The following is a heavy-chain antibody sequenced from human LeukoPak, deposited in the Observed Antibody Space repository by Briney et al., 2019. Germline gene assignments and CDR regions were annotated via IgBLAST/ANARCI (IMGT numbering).Heavy chain of an antibody. J-gene: IGHJ3*02. D-gene: IGHD2-2*01. CDR3: ARYCSSTSCYASDAFDI. Sequence: PGGSLRLSCAASGFTFSSYEMNSVRQAPGKGLEWVSYISSSGSTIYYADSVKGRFTISRDNAKNSLYLQMNSLRAEDTAVYYCARYCSSTSCYASDAFDIWGQGTMVTVSS. CDR2: ISSSGSTI. CDR1: GFTFSSYE. V-gene: IGHV3-48*03.